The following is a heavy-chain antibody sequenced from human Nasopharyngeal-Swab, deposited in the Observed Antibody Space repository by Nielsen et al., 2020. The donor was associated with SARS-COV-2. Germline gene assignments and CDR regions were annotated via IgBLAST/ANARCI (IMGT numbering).Heavy chain of an antibody. CDR3: ARWDYSNYDLDY. J-gene: IGHJ4*02. D-gene: IGHD4-11*01. CDR2: ISSSSSYI. CDR1: GFTFSSYS. V-gene: IGHV3-21*01. Sequence: GGSLRLSCAASGFTFSSYSMNWVRQAPGKGLEWVSSISSSSSYIYYADSVKGRFTISRDNAKNSLYLQMNSLRAEDTVVYYCARWDYSNYDLDYWGQGTLVTVSS.